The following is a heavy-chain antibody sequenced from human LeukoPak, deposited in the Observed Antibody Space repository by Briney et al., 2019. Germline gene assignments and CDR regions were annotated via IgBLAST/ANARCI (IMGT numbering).Heavy chain of an antibody. V-gene: IGHV4-61*01. Sequence: SQTLSLTYTVSGDPVSRGSYYWSSIRQPPGKEVEWIGYVYHTGSTNYNPSLKSRVTISVDTSKNEFSLKMTSVTAADTAVYYCARGFASGWYSRYDPWGQGTLVTVSS. D-gene: IGHD6-19*01. J-gene: IGHJ5*02. CDR3: ARGFASGWYSRYDP. CDR1: GDPVSRGSYY. CDR2: VYHTGST.